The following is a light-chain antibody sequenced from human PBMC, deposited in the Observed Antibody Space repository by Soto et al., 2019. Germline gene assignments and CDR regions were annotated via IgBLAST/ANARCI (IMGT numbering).Light chain of an antibody. CDR2: DVS. J-gene: IGLJ2*01. CDR3: CSYAGSYSGV. Sequence: QSALTQPRSVSGSPGQSVTISFTGTSSDVGVYNYVSWYQQHPGKAPKLMIYDVSKRPSGVPDRFSGSKSGNTASLTISGLKAEDEADYYCCSYAGSYSGVFCGGTKLTVL. V-gene: IGLV2-11*01. CDR1: SSDVGVYNY.